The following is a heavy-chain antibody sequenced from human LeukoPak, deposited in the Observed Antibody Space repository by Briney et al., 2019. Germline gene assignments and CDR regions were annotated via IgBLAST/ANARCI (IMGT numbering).Heavy chain of an antibody. CDR1: GFTFSSYW. CDR2: INRDGTST. Sequence: GGSLRLSCAASGFTFSSYWMHWVRQVPGKGLVWVSRINRDGTSTSYADSVKGRFTISRDNAKNTLYLQMNSLRVEDTAVYSCARVDYDNSGYYNGWWFDPWGQGTLVTVSS. CDR3: ARVDYDNSGYYNGWWFDP. J-gene: IGHJ5*02. V-gene: IGHV3-74*01. D-gene: IGHD3-22*01.